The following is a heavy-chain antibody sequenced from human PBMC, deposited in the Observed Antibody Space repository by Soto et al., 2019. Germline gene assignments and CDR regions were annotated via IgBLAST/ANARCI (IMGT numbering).Heavy chain of an antibody. D-gene: IGHD3-10*01. CDR1: GGSISGYY. J-gene: IGHJ4*02. Sequence: PSETVSLTCTVSGGSISGYYWTWIRQPPGKGLEWVGSLFYGGTTDYNPSLKSRLTMSLDTSKNHFSLKLRSVTAADTAVYYCARHRGPAPVYWGQGTLVTVSS. CDR3: ARHRGPAPVY. V-gene: IGHV4-39*01. CDR2: LFYGGTT.